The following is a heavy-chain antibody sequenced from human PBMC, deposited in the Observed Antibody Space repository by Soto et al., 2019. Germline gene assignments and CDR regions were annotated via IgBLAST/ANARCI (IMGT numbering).Heavy chain of an antibody. D-gene: IGHD4-17*01. V-gene: IGHV3-23*01. Sequence: EVQLLESGGGLVQPGGSLRLSCAASGFTFSGYAMSWVRQAPGKGLEWVSAISGSGGSTYYADSVKGRFTLSRGNNTLYLQMNSLRADDTAIYFCAKDRVYGDHYYFDYWGQGTLVTVSS. J-gene: IGHJ4*02. CDR2: ISGSGGST. CDR3: AKDRVYGDHYYFDY. CDR1: GFTFSGYA.